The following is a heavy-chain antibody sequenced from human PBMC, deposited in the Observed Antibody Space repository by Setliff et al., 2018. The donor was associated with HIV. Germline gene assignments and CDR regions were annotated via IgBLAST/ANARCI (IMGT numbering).Heavy chain of an antibody. J-gene: IGHJ3*02. CDR1: GGTFSSYA. CDR2: IIPIFGTA. D-gene: IGHD2-2*01. CDR3: ARDRCSSTSCYGVHDAFDI. Sequence: SVKVSCTASGGTFSSYAISWVRQAPGPGLEWMGVIIPIFGTANYAQKFQGRVTITTDESTSTAYMELSSLRSEDTAVYYCARDRCSSTSCYGVHDAFDIWCQGTMVTVSS. V-gene: IGHV1-69*05.